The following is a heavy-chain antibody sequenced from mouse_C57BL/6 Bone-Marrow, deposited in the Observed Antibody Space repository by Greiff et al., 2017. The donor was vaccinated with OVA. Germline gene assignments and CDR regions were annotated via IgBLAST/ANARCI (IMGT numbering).Heavy chain of an antibody. D-gene: IGHD2-3*01. J-gene: IGHJ4*01. CDR2: IDPETGGT. V-gene: IGHV1-15*01. Sequence: QVQLQQSGAELVRPGASVTLSCTASGYTFTDYEMHWVKQTPVHGLEWIGAIDPETGGTAYNQKFKGKAILTADKSSSTAYMELRSLTSEDSAVYYCTSDDAYYYAMDYWGQGTSVTVSS. CDR1: GYTFTDYE. CDR3: TSDDAYYYAMDY.